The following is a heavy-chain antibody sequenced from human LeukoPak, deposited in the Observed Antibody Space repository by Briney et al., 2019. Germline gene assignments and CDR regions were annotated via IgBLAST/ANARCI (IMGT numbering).Heavy chain of an antibody. D-gene: IGHD1-26*01. V-gene: IGHV4-39*01. CDR2: FRYGGST. CDR3: SRRTSNPVGAIDY. CDR1: GDSISCSDNY. J-gene: IGHJ4*02. Sequence: SETLSLICTVSGDSISCSDNYWGWIRQPPGKGLEWIGAFRYGGSTYYTPSLKSRVIISVDTSKNQFSLKLRSVTASDTAAYYCSRRTSNPVGAIDYWGQGTLVTVSS.